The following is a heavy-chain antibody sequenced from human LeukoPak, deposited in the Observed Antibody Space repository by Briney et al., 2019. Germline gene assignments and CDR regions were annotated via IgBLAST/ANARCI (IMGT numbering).Heavy chain of an antibody. J-gene: IGHJ6*02. V-gene: IGHV4-39*02. CDR2: IYYSGST. Sequence: PSETLSLTCTVSGGSISGSSYYWGWIRQPPGKGLEWIGSIYYSGSTYYNPSLKSRVTISVDTSENQFSLKLNSVTATDTAVYYCARGRITMVRGVIRYYGMDVCGQGTTVTVSS. CDR3: ARGRITMVRGVIRYYGMDV. CDR1: GGSISGSSYY. D-gene: IGHD3-10*01.